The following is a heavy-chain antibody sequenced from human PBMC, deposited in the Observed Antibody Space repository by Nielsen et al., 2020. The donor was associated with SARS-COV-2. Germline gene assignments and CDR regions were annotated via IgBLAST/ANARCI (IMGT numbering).Heavy chain of an antibody. CDR1: GYSISSGYY. CDR3: AREANYYYYYMDV. CDR2: IYHSGST. Sequence: ESLKISCTVSGYSISSGYYWGWIRQPPGKGLEWIGSIYHSGSTYYNPSLKSRVTISADTSKNQFSLKLSSVTAADTAVYYCAREANYYYYYMDVWGKGTTVTVSS. V-gene: IGHV4-38-2*02. J-gene: IGHJ6*03.